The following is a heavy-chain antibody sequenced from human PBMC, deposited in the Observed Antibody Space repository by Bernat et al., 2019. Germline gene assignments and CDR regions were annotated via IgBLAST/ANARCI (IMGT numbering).Heavy chain of an antibody. J-gene: IGHJ4*02. V-gene: IGHV3-23*01. D-gene: IGHD6-13*01. CDR3: AKQLLSSSWYYFDY. CDR1: GFTFSNYA. CDR2: ISGSGGRI. Sequence: EVQLLESGGGLVQPGGSLRLSCAASGFTFSNYAMSWVRQAPGKGLEWVSAISGSGGRIYYADSVKGRFTISRDNSKNTMYLQMHSLGAEDTAVYYCAKQLLSSSWYYFDYWGQGTLVTVSS.